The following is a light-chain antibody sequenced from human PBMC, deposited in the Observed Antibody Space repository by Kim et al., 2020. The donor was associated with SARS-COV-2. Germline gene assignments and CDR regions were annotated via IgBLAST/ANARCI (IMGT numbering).Light chain of an antibody. Sequence: ASVRDRVTITCRASQSISSWLAWYQQKPGKAPDLLIYKASSLESGVPSRFSGSGSGTEFSLTISSLQPYDFATYYCQQYNSSPLTFGGGTKVDIK. J-gene: IGKJ4*01. CDR2: KAS. CDR3: QQYNSSPLT. CDR1: QSISSW. V-gene: IGKV1-5*03.